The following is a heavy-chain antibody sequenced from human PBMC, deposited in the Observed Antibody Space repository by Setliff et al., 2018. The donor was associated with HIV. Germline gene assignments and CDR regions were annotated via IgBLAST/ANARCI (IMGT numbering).Heavy chain of an antibody. J-gene: IGHJ6*03. V-gene: IGHV4-61*09. D-gene: IGHD1-7*01. CDR1: GGSISSGSYY. CDR3: AGHRGMIGTTWYNHYMDV. Sequence: SETLSLTCTVSGGSISSGSYYWSWIRQPAGKGLEWIGHIHTSGSTKYNPSLKSRVTISADTSKNQFSLKLSSLTAADTAVYYCAGHRGMIGTTWYNHYMDVWGKGATVTVSS. CDR2: IHTSGST.